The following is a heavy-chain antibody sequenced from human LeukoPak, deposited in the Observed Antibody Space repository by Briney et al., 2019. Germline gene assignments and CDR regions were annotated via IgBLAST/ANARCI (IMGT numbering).Heavy chain of an antibody. Sequence: ASVKVSCKASGYTFTSYGISWVRQAPGQGLEWPGWISAYNGNTNYAQKLQGRVTMTTDTSTSTAYMELRSLRSDDTAVYYCARDASGYCSGGSCYSSDYWGQGTLVTVSS. V-gene: IGHV1-18*01. J-gene: IGHJ4*02. D-gene: IGHD2-15*01. CDR1: GYTFTSYG. CDR2: ISAYNGNT. CDR3: ARDASGYCSGGSCYSSDY.